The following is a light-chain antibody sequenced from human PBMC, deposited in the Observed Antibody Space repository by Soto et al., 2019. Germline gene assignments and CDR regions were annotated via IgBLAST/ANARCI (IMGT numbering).Light chain of an antibody. V-gene: IGLV2-8*01. CDR3: SSYSSTSTRRL. J-gene: IGLJ1*01. CDR1: SSDVGGYNY. CDR2: EVN. Sequence: QSVLTQPPSASGSPGQSVTISCTGTSSDVGGYNYVSWYQQLPGKAPKLVIYEVNKRPSGVSVRFSGSKSGNTASLTISGLQAEDEAGYHCSSYSSTSTRRLFGAGTKVTVL.